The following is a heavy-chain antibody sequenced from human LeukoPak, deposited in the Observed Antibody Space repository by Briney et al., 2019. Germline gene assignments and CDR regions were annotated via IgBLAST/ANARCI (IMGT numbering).Heavy chain of an antibody. CDR1: GGSFSGYY. CDR2: IYYSGST. D-gene: IGHD2-15*01. V-gene: IGHV4-30-4*08. Sequence: PSETLSLTCAVYGGSFSGYYWSWIRQPPGKGLEWIGYIYYSGSTYYNPSLKSRVTISVDTSKNQFSLKLSSVTAADTAVYYCARTSDAGVVYYFDYWGQGTLVTVSS. J-gene: IGHJ4*02. CDR3: ARTSDAGVVYYFDY.